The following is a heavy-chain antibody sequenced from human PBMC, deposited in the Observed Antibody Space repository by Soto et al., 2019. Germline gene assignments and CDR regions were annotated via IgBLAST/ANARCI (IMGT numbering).Heavy chain of an antibody. V-gene: IGHV3-73*01. CDR3: TRLVDFWSGYPTYYYGMDV. D-gene: IGHD3-3*01. J-gene: IGHJ6*02. Sequence: GWSLRLSCAASGFTFSGSAMHWVRQASGKGLEWVGRIRSKANSYATAYAASVKGRFTISRDDSKNTAYLQMNSLKTEDTAVYYCTRLVDFWSGYPTYYYGMDVWGQGTTVTVSS. CDR1: GFTFSGSA. CDR2: IRSKANSYAT.